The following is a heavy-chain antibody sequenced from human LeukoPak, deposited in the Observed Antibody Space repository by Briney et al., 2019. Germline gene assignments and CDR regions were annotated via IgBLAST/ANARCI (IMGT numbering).Heavy chain of an antibody. V-gene: IGHV1-2*02. CDR1: GYTFTGYY. CDR2: INPNSGGT. CDR3: ARDYGCSSTSCFLFDP. J-gene: IGHJ5*02. Sequence: ASVKVSCKASGYTFTGYYMHWVRQAPGQGLEWMGWINPNSGGTNYAQKFQGGVTMTRDTSISTAYMELSRLRSDDTAVYYCARDYGCSSTSCFLFDPWGQGTLVTVSS. D-gene: IGHD2-2*01.